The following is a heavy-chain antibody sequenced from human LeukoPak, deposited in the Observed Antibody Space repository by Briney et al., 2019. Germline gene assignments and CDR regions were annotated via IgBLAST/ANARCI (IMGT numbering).Heavy chain of an antibody. CDR2: INPSGGST. Sequence: ASVKVSCKASGYTFTGYYMHWVRQAPGQGLEWMGIINPSGGSTSYAQKFQGRVTMTRDTFTSTVYMELSSLRSEDTAVYYCALYYDYVWGSYRYTAVNDYWGQGTLVTVSS. CDR1: GYTFTGYY. CDR3: ALYYDYVWGSYRYTAVNDY. V-gene: IGHV1-46*01. J-gene: IGHJ4*02. D-gene: IGHD3-16*02.